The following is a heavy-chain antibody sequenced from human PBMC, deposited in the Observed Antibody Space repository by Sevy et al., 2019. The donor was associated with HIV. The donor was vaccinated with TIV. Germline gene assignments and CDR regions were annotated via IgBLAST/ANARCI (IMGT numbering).Heavy chain of an antibody. J-gene: IGHJ6*03. CDR3: ARPGNYVDMDV. CDR1: GFTFSSYG. CDR2: ISYDGSNK. D-gene: IGHD3-16*01. Sequence: GGSLRLSCAASGFTFSSYGMHWVRQAPGKGLEWVAVISYDGSNKYYADSVKGRFTISRDNSKNTLYLQMNSLRAEDTAVYYCARPGNYVDMDVWGKGTTVTVSS. V-gene: IGHV3-30-3*01.